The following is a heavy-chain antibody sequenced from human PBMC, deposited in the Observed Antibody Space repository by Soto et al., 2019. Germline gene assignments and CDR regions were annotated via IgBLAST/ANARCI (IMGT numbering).Heavy chain of an antibody. D-gene: IGHD4-17*01. CDR3: ARAGGATVTGLWHFDS. J-gene: IGHJ4*02. CDR2: IWYDGTQK. V-gene: IGHV3-33*01. CDR1: GFTFNTYS. Sequence: QVQLDESGGGGVQPGRSLRLSCEASGFTFNTYSLHWVRQPPGKGLEWLAAIWYDGTQKYYADSVKGRFIISRDNSKKTLYLEMNSMRAEDTAVYYCARAGGATVTGLWHFDSWGQGTLVTVSS.